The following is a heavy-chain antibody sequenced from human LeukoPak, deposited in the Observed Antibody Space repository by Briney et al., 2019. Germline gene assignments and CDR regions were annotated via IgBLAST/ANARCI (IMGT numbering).Heavy chain of an antibody. J-gene: IGHJ4*02. V-gene: IGHV3-30-3*01. Sequence: PGRSLGLSCAASGFTFSSYAMHWVRQAPGKGLEWVAVISYDGSNKYYADSVKGRFTISRDNSKNTLYLQMNSLRAEDTAVYYCARDRSVQDDSSGYVGILDYWGQGTLVTVSS. CDR1: GFTFSSYA. CDR3: ARDRSVQDDSSGYVGILDY. CDR2: ISYDGSNK. D-gene: IGHD3-22*01.